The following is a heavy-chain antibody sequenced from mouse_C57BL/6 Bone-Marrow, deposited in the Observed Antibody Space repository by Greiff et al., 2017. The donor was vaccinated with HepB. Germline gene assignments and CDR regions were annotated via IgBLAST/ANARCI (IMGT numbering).Heavy chain of an antibody. CDR2: IRNKANNHAT. Sequence: EVKLVESGGGLVQPGGSMKLSCAASGFTFSDAWMDWVRQSPEKGLEWVAEIRNKANNHATYYAESVKGRFTISRDDSKSSVYLQMNSLRAEDTGIYYCTRGDRLYYFDYWGQGTTLTVSS. CDR3: TRGDRLYYFDY. J-gene: IGHJ2*01. D-gene: IGHD3-3*01. V-gene: IGHV6-6*01. CDR1: GFTFSDAW.